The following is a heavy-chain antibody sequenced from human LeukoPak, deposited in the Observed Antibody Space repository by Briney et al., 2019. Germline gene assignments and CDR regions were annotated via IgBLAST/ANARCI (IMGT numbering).Heavy chain of an antibody. CDR2: IVVGSGNT. V-gene: IGHV1-58*01. Sequence: SVKVSCKASGFSFTSSAVQWVRQARGQRLEWIGWIVVGSGNTSYAQKFQERVSITRDMSTNTVYMELSSSRSEDTAVYYCASLIAAAGTGDYWGQGTLVTVSS. D-gene: IGHD6-13*01. CDR1: GFSFTSSA. J-gene: IGHJ4*02. CDR3: ASLIAAAGTGDY.